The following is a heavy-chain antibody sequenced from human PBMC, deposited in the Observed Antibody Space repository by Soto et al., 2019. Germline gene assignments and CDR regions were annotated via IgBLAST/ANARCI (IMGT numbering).Heavy chain of an antibody. Sequence: PSETLSLTCAVYGGSFSGYYWSWIRQPPGKGLEWIGEINHSGSTNYNPSLKSRVTISVDTSKNQFSLKLSSVTAADTAVYYCARCPAAARAFDYWGQGTLVTVS. CDR3: ARCPAAARAFDY. CDR2: INHSGST. D-gene: IGHD6-6*01. J-gene: IGHJ4*02. CDR1: GGSFSGYY. V-gene: IGHV4-34*01.